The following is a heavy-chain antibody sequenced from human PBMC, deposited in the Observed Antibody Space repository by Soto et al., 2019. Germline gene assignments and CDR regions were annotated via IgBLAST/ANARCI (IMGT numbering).Heavy chain of an antibody. CDR3: ARGGAVAYKNYYFSGMDV. CDR1: GDSVSSNSAA. D-gene: IGHD6-19*01. V-gene: IGHV6-1*01. Sequence: PSQTLSLTCAISGDSVSSNSAAWNWIRQSPSRGLEWLGRTYYRSKWYNDYAVSVKSRITINPDTSKNQFSLQLNSVTPEDTAVYYCARGGAVAYKNYYFSGMDVWSQGTTDTVSS. CDR2: TYYRSKWYN. J-gene: IGHJ6*02.